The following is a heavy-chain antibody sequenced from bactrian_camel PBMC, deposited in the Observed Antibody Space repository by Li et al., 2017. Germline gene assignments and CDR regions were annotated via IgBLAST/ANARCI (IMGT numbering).Heavy chain of an antibody. CDR1: GFPFDADSE. CDR3: AAHRGGGTCYSRFQRGQFDY. Sequence: VQLVESGGGSVQAGGSLTLSCTASGFPFDADSEMGWYRQAPAYDCELVASISSTDRTYYADSVKGRFTVSRDNAKKTVYLQMTSLKPEDTAMYYCAAHRGGGTCYSRFQRGQFDYWGQGTQVTVS. D-gene: IGHD2*01. J-gene: IGHJ4*01. CDR2: ISSTDRT. V-gene: IGHV3S63*01.